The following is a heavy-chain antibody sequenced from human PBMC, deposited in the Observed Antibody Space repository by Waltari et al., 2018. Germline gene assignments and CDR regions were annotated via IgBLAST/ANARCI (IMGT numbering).Heavy chain of an antibody. CDR2: IYHSGST. V-gene: IGHV4-38-2*01. Sequence: VQLQESGPGLVKPSETLSLTCAVSGYSISSGYYWGWIRQPPGKGLEWIGSIYHSGSTYYNPALKSRVTISVDTSKNQFSLKLSSVTAADTAVYYCARSGYHFDYWGQGTLVTVSS. D-gene: IGHD5-12*01. CDR1: GYSISSGYY. J-gene: IGHJ4*02. CDR3: ARSGYHFDY.